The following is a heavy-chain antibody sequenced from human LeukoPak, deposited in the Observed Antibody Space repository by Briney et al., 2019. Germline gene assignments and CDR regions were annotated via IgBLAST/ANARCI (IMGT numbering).Heavy chain of an antibody. Sequence: SETLSLTCAVYGGSFSGYYWSWIRQPPGKGLEWIGHIYYSGSTNYNPSLKSRVTISVDTSKNQFSLKLSSVTAADTAVYYCASTSKGHPYGDSNWFDPWGQGTLVTVSS. CDR2: IYYSGST. V-gene: IGHV4-59*01. CDR3: ASTSKGHPYGDSNWFDP. D-gene: IGHD4-17*01. J-gene: IGHJ5*02. CDR1: GGSFSGYY.